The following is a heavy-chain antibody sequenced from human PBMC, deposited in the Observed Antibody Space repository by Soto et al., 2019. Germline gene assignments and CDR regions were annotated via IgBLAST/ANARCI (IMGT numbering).Heavy chain of an antibody. CDR1: GGSISSGGYF. CDR2: IYHSGST. CDR3: AREGYAHFGDDGPFDLFYLDN. V-gene: IGHV4-31*03. Sequence: QMQLQESGPGLVKPSQTLSLTCTVSGGSISSGGYFWNWLRQHPGKGLEWIGFIYHSGSTFYSPSLQSRVSISVDTSKNQFSLKLSSVTPADTAVYYCAREGYAHFGDDGPFDLFYLDNWGPGTLVTVSS. D-gene: IGHD2-21*01. J-gene: IGHJ4*02.